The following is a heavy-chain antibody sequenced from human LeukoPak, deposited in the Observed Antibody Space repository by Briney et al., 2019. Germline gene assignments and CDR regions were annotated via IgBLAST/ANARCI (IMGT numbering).Heavy chain of an antibody. CDR2: IYTSGST. CDR1: GGSISSGSYY. J-gene: IGHJ5*02. D-gene: IGHD2-8*01. V-gene: IGHV4-61*02. Sequence: SETLSLTCTVSGGSISSGSYYWSWIRQPAGKGLEWIGRIYTSGSTNYNPSLKSRVTISVDTSKNQFSLKLSSVTAADTAVYYCARAEDSCTNGVCYSSWFDPWGQGTLVSVSA. CDR3: ARAEDSCTNGVCYSSWFDP.